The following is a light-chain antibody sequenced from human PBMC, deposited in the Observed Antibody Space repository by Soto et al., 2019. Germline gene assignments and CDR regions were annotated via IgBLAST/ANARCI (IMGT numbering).Light chain of an antibody. CDR2: DAS. J-gene: IGKJ1*01. CDR3: QQRSNWPRGT. CDR1: QSVSSY. V-gene: IGKV3-11*01. Sequence: EIVLTQSPATLSLSPGERATLSCRASQSVSSYLAWYQQKPGQAPRILISDASNRATAIPARFSGSGSGTDFTLTISSLEPEDFAVYYCQQRSNWPRGTFGQGTKVEIK.